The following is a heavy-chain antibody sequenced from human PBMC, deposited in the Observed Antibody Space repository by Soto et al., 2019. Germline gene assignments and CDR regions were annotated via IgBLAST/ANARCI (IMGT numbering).Heavy chain of an antibody. D-gene: IGHD1-1*01. J-gene: IGHJ6*02. CDR3: ARDRFAGNYFYYGMDV. CDR2: IWHDGSKE. CDR1: GITFNRNG. V-gene: IGHV3-33*01. Sequence: QEQLVESGGGVVQPGRSLRLSCAASGITFNRNGMHWVRQAPGKGLEWVAVIWHDGSKEYYSDSVKGRFTISRDNSKNTLYLQMNSVRAEDTAVYYCARDRFAGNYFYYGMDVWGQGTTVTVSS.